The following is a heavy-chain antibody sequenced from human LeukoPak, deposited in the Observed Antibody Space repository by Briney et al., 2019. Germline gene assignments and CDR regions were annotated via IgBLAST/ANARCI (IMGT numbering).Heavy chain of an antibody. CDR2: IYYSGST. V-gene: IGHV4-59*08. D-gene: IGHD3-10*01. CDR3: ARNKITMVRGVPSDWFDP. CDR1: GGSISSYY. Sequence: SEALSLTCTVSGGSISSYYWSWIRQPPGKGLEWIGYIYYSGSTYYNPSLKSRVTISVDTSKNQFSLKLSSVTAADTAVYYCARNKITMVRGVPSDWFDPWGQGTLVTVSS. J-gene: IGHJ5*02.